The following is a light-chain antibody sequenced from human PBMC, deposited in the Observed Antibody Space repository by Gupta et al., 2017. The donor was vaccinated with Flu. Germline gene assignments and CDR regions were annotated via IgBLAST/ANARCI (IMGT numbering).Light chain of an antibody. Sequence: PSTSSSSVEGTITISSRARHSVSPRLAWYQQEPGKAPKLLIYKASNLETGIPSRFSGSGSGTDFTLTISSLQPDDFATYYCQQYDNHPQTFGRGTTVEIK. CDR3: QQYDNHPQT. V-gene: IGKV1-5*03. J-gene: IGKJ4*01. CDR1: HSVSPR. CDR2: KAS.